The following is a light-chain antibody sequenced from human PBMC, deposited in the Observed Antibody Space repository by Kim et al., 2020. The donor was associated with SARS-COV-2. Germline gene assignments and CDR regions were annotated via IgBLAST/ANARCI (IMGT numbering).Light chain of an antibody. Sequence: QRVTISWSGSSSNNGSNYVYWYQQLPGTAPKLLIYRNNQRPSGVPDRFSGSKSGTSASLAISGLRSEDEADYYCAAWDDSLSGQGVFGGGTQLTVL. V-gene: IGLV1-47*01. CDR3: AAWDDSLSGQGV. J-gene: IGLJ3*02. CDR1: SSNNGSNY. CDR2: RNN.